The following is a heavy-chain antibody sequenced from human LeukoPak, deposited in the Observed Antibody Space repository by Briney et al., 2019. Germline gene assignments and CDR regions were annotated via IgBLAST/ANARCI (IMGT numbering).Heavy chain of an antibody. V-gene: IGHV4-30-4*01. CDR2: IYYSGST. Sequence: PSETLSLTCTVSGGSISSGDYYWSWIRQPPGKGLEWIGYIYYSGSTYYNPSLKSRVTISVDTSKNQFSLKLSSVTAADTAVYYCARVPDGYSSSWYVVWGQGTLVTVSS. CDR3: ARVPDGYSSSWYVV. D-gene: IGHD6-13*01. J-gene: IGHJ4*02. CDR1: GGSISSGDYY.